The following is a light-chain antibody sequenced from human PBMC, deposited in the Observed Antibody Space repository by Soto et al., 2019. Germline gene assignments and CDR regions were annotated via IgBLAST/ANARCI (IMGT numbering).Light chain of an antibody. V-gene: IGKV3-20*01. CDR2: GAS. CDR1: LSVSSSY. J-gene: IGKJ5*01. Sequence: EIVLTQSPGTLSLSPGERATLSCRASLSVSSSYLAWYQQKPGQPPRLLLFGASSRATGIPDRSSASGSGTDFTLTISRLEPEDFAVYYCQQYGSSITFGQGTRLEIK. CDR3: QQYGSSIT.